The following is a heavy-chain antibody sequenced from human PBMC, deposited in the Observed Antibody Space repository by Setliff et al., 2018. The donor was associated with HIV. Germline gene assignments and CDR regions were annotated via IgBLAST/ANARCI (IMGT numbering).Heavy chain of an antibody. CDR3: ARAYYDSVWGNDRYRFYYFDY. V-gene: IGHV1-18*01. D-gene: IGHD3-16*02. CDR2: ISPNSGYT. CDR1: GYSFTSYA. Sequence: ASVKVSCKASGYSFTSYAISWVRQAPGQGLEWMAWISPNSGYTLFAQKFRGRVTMTADTSTSSVYMELRSLRFEDTAVYYCARAYYDSVWGNDRYRFYYFDYWGQGTLVTVSS. J-gene: IGHJ4*02.